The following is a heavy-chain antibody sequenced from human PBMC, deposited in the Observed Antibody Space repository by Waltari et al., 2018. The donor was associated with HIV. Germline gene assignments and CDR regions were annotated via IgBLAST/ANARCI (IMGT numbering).Heavy chain of an antibody. D-gene: IGHD2-15*01. CDR2: IIDNFR. Sequence: VQLVESGGGLVKPGGSLRLSCAASGFPLNTHSLNWVRQAPGKGREWGASIIDNFRFYGGSLKGRFTISRDNAKNSLYLEMNRLRAEDTAIYYCAGGQVIVGGWRHYFGLEVWGQGTTVTVS. V-gene: IGHV3-21*02. CDR1: GFPLNTHS. J-gene: IGHJ6*02. CDR3: AGGQVIVGGWRHYFGLEV.